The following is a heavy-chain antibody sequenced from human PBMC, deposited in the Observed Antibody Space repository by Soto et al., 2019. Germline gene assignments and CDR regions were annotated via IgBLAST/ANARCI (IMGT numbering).Heavy chain of an antibody. V-gene: IGHV2-5*02. CDR1: GFSLSTSGVG. CDR2: VYWDEDK. Sequence: QITLKESGPTLVKPTQALALTCTFSGFSLSTSGVGVGWIRQPPGKAPEWLALVYWDEDKRYSPSMKSRLTITKDTSRNQVVITITNIDPVDTATYYCVHSSRRESWRGGRCYYCDYWGQGTLVTVSS. D-gene: IGHD2-15*01. CDR3: VHSSRRESWRGGRCYYCDY. J-gene: IGHJ4*02.